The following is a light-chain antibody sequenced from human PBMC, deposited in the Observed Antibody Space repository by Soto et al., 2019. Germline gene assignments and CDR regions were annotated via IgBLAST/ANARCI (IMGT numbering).Light chain of an antibody. V-gene: IGKV3-11*01. CDR1: QSVTSY. CDR3: QQRSNSPPVYT. CDR2: AAS. Sequence: EVVLTQSPATLSLSPGERATLSCRASQSVTSYLAWYQQKPGQAPRLLIYAASNRATGIPARFSGSGSGTDFTLTISSLEPEDFAVYYCQQRSNSPPVYTFGQGTKLEIK. J-gene: IGKJ2*01.